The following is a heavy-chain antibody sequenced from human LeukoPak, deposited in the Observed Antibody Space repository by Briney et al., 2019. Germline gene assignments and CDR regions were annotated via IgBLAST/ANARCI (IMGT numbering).Heavy chain of an antibody. V-gene: IGHV3-23*01. CDR3: AKDAPGIAAAGMDYHDY. CDR2: ISGSGGST. D-gene: IGHD6-13*01. CDR1: GFTFSSYA. Sequence: PGGSLRLSCAASGFTFSSYAMSWVRQAPGKGLEWVSAISGSGGSTYYADSVKGRFTISRDNSKNTLYLQMNSLRAEDTAVYYCAKDAPGIAAAGMDYHDYWGQGTLVTVSS. J-gene: IGHJ4*02.